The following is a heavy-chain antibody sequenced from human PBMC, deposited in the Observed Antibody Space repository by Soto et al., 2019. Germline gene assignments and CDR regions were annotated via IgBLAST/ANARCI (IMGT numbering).Heavy chain of an antibody. D-gene: IGHD3-3*01. V-gene: IGHV3-15*01. CDR1: GFTFSNAW. Sequence: KSGGSLRLSCAASGFTFSNAWMSWVRQAPGKGLEWVGRIKSKTDGGTTDYAAPVKGRFTISRDDSKNTLYLQMNSLKTEDTAVYYCTTAPYYDFWSGYLPSYYFDYWGQGTLVTVSS. CDR2: IKSKTDGGTT. CDR3: TTAPYYDFWSGYLPSYYFDY. J-gene: IGHJ4*02.